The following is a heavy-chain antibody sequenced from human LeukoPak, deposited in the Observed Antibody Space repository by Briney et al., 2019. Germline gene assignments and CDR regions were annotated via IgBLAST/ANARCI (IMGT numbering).Heavy chain of an antibody. Sequence: ASETLSLTCAVYGGSFSGYYWSWIRQPPGKGLEWIGEINHSGSTNYNPSLKSRVTISVDTSKNQFSLKLSSVTAADTAVYYCAVEMATNDYWGQGTLVTVSS. V-gene: IGHV4-34*01. J-gene: IGHJ4*02. CDR3: AVEMATNDY. CDR1: GGSFSGYY. D-gene: IGHD5-24*01. CDR2: INHSGST.